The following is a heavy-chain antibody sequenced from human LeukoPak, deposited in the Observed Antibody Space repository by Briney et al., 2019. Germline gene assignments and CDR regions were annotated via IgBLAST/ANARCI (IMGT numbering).Heavy chain of an antibody. D-gene: IGHD3-10*01. CDR1: GFTFSSYG. Sequence: GGSLRLSCAASGFTFSSYGMHWVRQAPGKGLEWVAFIRYDGSNKYYADSVKGRFAISRDNSKNTLYLQMNSLRAEDTAVYYCATPYYYGPGSYWPFDYWGQGTLVTVSS. V-gene: IGHV3-30*02. CDR2: IRYDGSNK. CDR3: ATPYYYGPGSYWPFDY. J-gene: IGHJ4*02.